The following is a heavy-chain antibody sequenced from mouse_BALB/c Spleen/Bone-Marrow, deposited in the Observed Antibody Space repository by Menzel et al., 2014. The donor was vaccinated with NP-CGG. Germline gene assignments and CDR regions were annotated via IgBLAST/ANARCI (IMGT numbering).Heavy chain of an antibody. CDR2: IYPGNVNT. J-gene: IGHJ4*01. CDR1: GYTFTSYY. D-gene: IGHD2-4*01. CDR3: ARSYDYDGNYAMDY. Sequence: VQVVESGPELVKPGASVRISCKASGYTFTSYYIHWVKQRPGQGLEWIGWIYPGNVNTKYNEKFKGKATLTADKSSSTAYMQVSSLTSEDSAVYFCARSYDYDGNYAMDYWGQGTSVTVSS. V-gene: IGHV1S56*01.